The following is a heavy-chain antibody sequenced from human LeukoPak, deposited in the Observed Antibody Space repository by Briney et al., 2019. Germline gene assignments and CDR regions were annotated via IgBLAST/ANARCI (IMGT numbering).Heavy chain of an antibody. CDR2: INFNGDTT. V-gene: IGHV3-9*01. Sequence: GGSLRLSCSASGFTFDEFAMHWVRQPPGKGLEWVPGINFNGDTTRYAHSVKGRFTISRDNAKKALYLQMNGLRGEDTALYYCARDRDYNLADSFDHWGQGTLVTVSS. J-gene: IGHJ4*02. CDR3: ARDRDYNLADSFDH. CDR1: GFTFDEFA. D-gene: IGHD5-24*01.